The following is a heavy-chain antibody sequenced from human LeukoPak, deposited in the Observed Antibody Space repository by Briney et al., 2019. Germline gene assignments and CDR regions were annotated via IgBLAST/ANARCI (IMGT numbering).Heavy chain of an antibody. CDR1: GFTFADYA. V-gene: IGHV3-49*04. J-gene: IGHJ4*02. CDR2: IRSKAYDETI. Sequence: GGSLRLSCTASGFTFADYAMSWVRRAPGKGLEWVSFIRSKAYDETIQYAASVKGRFTISRDDSKSIAYLQMNSLKTDDTAVYYCTRGLGTFDYWGQGALVTVSS. CDR3: TRGLGTFDY. D-gene: IGHD7-27*01.